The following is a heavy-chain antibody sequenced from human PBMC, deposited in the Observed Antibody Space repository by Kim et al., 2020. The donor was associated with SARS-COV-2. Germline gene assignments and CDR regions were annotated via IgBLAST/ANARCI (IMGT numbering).Heavy chain of an antibody. V-gene: IGHV7-4-1*02. J-gene: IGHJ4*02. CDR2: INTATGNP. Sequence: ASVKVSCKASGYTFTNNAISWVRQAPGQGLEWRGWINTATGNPTYAQAFTRRFVFSVDTSFTTAYLQISSLEAEDTALYYCARVIWGTYRYTDYWGQGTL. D-gene: IGHD3-16*02. CDR3: ARVIWGTYRYTDY. CDR1: GYTFTNNA.